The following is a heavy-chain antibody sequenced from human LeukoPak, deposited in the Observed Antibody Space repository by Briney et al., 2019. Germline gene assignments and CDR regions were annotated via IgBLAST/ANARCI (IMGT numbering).Heavy chain of an antibody. CDR3: ATDKGPYSGSWYPNWFDP. D-gene: IGHD6-13*01. CDR1: GDSITTTNYY. CDR2: IFYSGST. V-gene: IGHV4-39*07. J-gene: IGHJ5*02. Sequence: SETLSLTCTVSGDSITTTNYYWGWIRQPPGKGLEWIGNIFYSGSTYYSPSLKSRVTISLDTSRNQFSLKLSSVTAADTAKYHCATDKGPYSGSWYPNWFDPWGQGTLVTVSS.